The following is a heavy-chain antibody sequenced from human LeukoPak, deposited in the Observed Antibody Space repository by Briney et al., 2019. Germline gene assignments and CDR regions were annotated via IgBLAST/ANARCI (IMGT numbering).Heavy chain of an antibody. CDR2: FYYCGWT. CDR1: GGSFCGYY. D-gene: IGHD2-21*02. J-gene: IGHJ6*02. CDR3: ARAYCGGDCINYYYAMDV. Sequence: SETLSLTCTVYGGSFCGYYWSWMRRPPGKGRVGIVDFYYCGWTNSNPSLIIRVTISVDTSRSQFSLNLSSVTSADTTGYYCARAYCGGDCINYYYAMDVWGQGTTVTVSS. V-gene: IGHV4-34*01.